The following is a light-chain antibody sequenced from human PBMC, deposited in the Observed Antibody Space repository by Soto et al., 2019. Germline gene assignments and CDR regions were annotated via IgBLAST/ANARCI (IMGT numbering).Light chain of an antibody. CDR1: QGIGDT. CDR3: RPYNNWPLT. J-gene: IGKJ4*01. V-gene: IGKV3-15*01. CDR2: DTS. Sequence: EVVMRQSPATLSVSPGERATLSCRASQGIGDTLAWYQNKPGQTPRLLIYDTSTRATGVPTRFSGSRSGAEFNLTINRLQSEDFAVYYCRPYNNWPLTFGGGTKVDIK.